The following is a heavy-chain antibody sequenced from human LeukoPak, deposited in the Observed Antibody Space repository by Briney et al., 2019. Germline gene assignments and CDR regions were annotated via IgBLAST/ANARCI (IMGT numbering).Heavy chain of an antibody. D-gene: IGHD3-3*01. CDR1: GFTFSSYW. CDR2: IKQDGGEK. V-gene: IGHV3-7*01. CDR3: ARVSAEWLLFY. Sequence: GGSLRLSCAASGFTFSSYWMTWVRQAPGKGLEWVANIKQDGGEKYYLESVKGRFNISRDNAKNSLHLQMNSLRAEDTAVYYCARVSAEWLLFYWGQGTLVTVSS. J-gene: IGHJ4*02.